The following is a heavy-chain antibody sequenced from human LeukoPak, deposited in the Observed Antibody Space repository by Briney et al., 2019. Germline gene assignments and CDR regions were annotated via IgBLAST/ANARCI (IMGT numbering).Heavy chain of an antibody. D-gene: IGHD1-14*01. J-gene: IGHJ6*02. Sequence: GGSLRLSCAASGFTFSSYGMHWVRQAPGKGLEWVAVIWYDGSNKYYADSVKGRFTISRDSSKNTLYLQMNSLRAEDTAVYYCAKVSGGGLYYDGMDVWGQGTTVTVSS. CDR1: GFTFSSYG. CDR2: IWYDGSNK. CDR3: AKVSGGGLYYDGMDV. V-gene: IGHV3-33*06.